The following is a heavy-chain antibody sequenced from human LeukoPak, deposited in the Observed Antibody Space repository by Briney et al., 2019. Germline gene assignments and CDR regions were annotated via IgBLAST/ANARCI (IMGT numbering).Heavy chain of an antibody. CDR3: AVVVPAATGY. D-gene: IGHD2-2*01. Sequence: ASVKVSCKASGDTFTSYDISWVRQAPGQGLEWMGWISAYNGNTNYAQKLQGRVTMITDTSTSTAYMELRSLRSDDTAVYYCAVVVPAATGYWGQGTLVTVSS. J-gene: IGHJ4*02. CDR1: GDTFTSYD. CDR2: ISAYNGNT. V-gene: IGHV1-18*01.